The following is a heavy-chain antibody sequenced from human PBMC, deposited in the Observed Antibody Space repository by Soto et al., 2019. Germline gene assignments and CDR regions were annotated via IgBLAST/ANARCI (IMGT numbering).Heavy chain of an antibody. CDR2: FDPEDGET. D-gene: IGHD3-10*01. CDR1: GYTLTELS. CDR3: ATVSASITMVRGVLYYFDY. V-gene: IGHV1-24*01. J-gene: IGHJ4*02. Sequence: ASVKVSCKVSGYTLTELSMHWVRQAPGKGLEWMGGFDPEDGETIYAQKFQGRVTMTEDTSTDTAYMELSSLRSEDTAVYYCATVSASITMVRGVLYYFDYWGQGTLVTVSS.